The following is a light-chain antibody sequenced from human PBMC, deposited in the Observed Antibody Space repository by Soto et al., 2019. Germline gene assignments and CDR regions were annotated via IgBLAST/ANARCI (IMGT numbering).Light chain of an antibody. V-gene: IGKV3D-15*01. J-gene: IGKJ1*01. CDR3: QQYNNWPRT. CDR2: DAS. Sequence: EIVLTQSPGTLSLSPWERATLSCRASQSVSSSTYLAWYQQKVGQAPRLLIYDASSRATGIPDRFSGSGSGTEFTLTINSLQSEDFAVYYCQQYNNWPRTFGQGTKVDIK. CDR1: QSVSSSTY.